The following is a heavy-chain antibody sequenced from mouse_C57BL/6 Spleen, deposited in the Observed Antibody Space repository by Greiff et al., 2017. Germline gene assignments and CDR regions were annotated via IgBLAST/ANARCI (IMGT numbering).Heavy chain of an antibody. V-gene: IGHV1-82*01. D-gene: IGHD4-1*02. CDR2: IYPGDGDT. J-gene: IGHJ2*01. CDR1: GYAFSSSW. CDR3: ASSPLWPTTGFDY. Sequence: QVQLQQSGPELVKPGASVKISCKASGYAFSSSWMNWVKQRPGQGLEWIGRIYPGDGDTNYNGKFKGKATLTADTSSSTAYMQLSSLTSEDSAVYCGASSPLWPTTGFDYWGQGTTLTVSS.